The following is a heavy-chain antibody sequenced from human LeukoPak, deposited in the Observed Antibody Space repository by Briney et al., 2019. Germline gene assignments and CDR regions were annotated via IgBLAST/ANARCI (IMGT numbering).Heavy chain of an antibody. D-gene: IGHD3-22*01. V-gene: IGHV3-23*01. CDR1: GFTFSSYA. CDR3: ARLAGSSGLAGGFDI. CDR2: ISGSGGST. Sequence: GSLRLSCAASGFTFSSYAMSWVRQAPGKRLEWVSAISGSGGSTYYADSAKGRFTISRDNSKNTLYLQMNSLRAEDTAVYYCARLAGSSGLAGGFDIWGQGTMVAVSS. J-gene: IGHJ3*02.